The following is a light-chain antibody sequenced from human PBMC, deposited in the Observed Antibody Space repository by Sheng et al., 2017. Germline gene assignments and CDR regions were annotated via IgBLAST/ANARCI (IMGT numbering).Light chain of an antibody. Sequence: EIVLTQSPGTLSLSPGERATLSCRASQSVSTTSLAWYQQKPGQAPRLLIYAASNRATGIPDRFSGSGSGTDFTLTISRLEPEDFAVYYCQQYGSSPPVTFGGGTKVEIK. CDR3: QQYGSSPPVT. CDR2: AAS. CDR1: QSVSTTS. V-gene: IGKV3-20*01. J-gene: IGKJ4*01.